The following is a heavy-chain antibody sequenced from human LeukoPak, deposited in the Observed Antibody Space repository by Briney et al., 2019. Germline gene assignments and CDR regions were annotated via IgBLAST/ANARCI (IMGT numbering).Heavy chain of an antibody. J-gene: IGHJ5*02. CDR2: INHSGST. Sequence: SETLSLTCAVYGGSFSGYYWSWIRQPPGKGLEWIGEINHSGSTNYSPSLKSRVTISVDTSKNQFSLKLSSVTAADTAVYYCARGRGYCSSTSCKMARWFDPWGQGTLVTVSS. D-gene: IGHD2-2*01. CDR3: ARGRGYCSSTSCKMARWFDP. CDR1: GGSFSGYY. V-gene: IGHV4-34*01.